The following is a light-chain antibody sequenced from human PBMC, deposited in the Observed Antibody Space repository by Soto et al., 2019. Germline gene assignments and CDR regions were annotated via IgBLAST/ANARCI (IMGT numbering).Light chain of an antibody. CDR3: QQSYNAPRT. Sequence: DIRMTQSPSSLSASVGDRVTITCRASQSISSYLSWYQQKPGKAPKLLIYASSTLRSGVPSRFSGSGSGTDFTLTISSLQPEDFATYYCQQSYNAPRTFGQGTKLEIE. J-gene: IGKJ2*01. CDR2: ASS. V-gene: IGKV1-39*01. CDR1: QSISSY.